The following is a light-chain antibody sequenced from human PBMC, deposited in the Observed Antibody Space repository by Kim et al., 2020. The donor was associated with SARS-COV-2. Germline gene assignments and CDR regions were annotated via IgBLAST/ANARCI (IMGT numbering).Light chain of an antibody. CDR3: QAWDSSTAYV. CDR1: KLGDKY. Sequence: SYELTQPPSVSVSPGQTASITCSGAKLGDKYACWYQQKPGQSPVLVIYQDSKRPSGIPERFPGSNSGNTATLTISGTQAMDEADYYCQAWDSSTAYVFGT. J-gene: IGLJ1*01. V-gene: IGLV3-1*01. CDR2: QDS.